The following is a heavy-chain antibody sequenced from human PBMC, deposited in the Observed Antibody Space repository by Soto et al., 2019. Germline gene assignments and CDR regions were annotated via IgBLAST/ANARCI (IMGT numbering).Heavy chain of an antibody. J-gene: IGHJ4*02. V-gene: IGHV5-51*01. D-gene: IGHD3-9*01. CDR3: ARHGRYYDILTGPIDY. CDR2: IYPGDSDT. CDR1: GYSFTSYW. Sequence: GESLKISCKGSGYSFTSYWIGWVRQMPGEGLEWMGIIYPGDSDTRYSPSFQGQVTISADKSISTAYLQWSSLKASDTAMYYCARHGRYYDILTGPIDYWGQGTLVTVSS.